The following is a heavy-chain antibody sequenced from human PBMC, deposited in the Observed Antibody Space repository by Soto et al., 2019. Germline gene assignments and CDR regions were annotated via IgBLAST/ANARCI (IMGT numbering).Heavy chain of an antibody. CDR2: IYYSGST. V-gene: IGHV4-39*01. CDR3: ARTYCSSTSCYSWSNWFDP. D-gene: IGHD2-2*02. CDR1: GGSISSSSYY. Sequence: SETLSLTCTVSGGSISSSSYYWGWIRQPPGKGLEWIGSIYYSGSTYYNPSLKSRVTISVDTSKNQFSLKLSSVTAADTAVYYCARTYCSSTSCYSWSNWFDPWGQGTLVTVSS. J-gene: IGHJ5*02.